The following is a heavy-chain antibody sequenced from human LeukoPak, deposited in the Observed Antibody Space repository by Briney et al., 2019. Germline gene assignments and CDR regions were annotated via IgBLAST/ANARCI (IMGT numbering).Heavy chain of an antibody. J-gene: IGHJ6*03. V-gene: IGHV1-2*06. CDR3: ARGPGTRVFGVLPYYYYMDV. CDR1: GYTFTGYY. CDR2: INPNSGGT. Sequence: ASVKVSCKASGYTFTGYYMHWVRQAPGQGLEWMGRINPNSGGTNYAQKFQGRVTMTRDTSISTAYMELSRLRSDDTAVYYCARGPGTRVFGVLPYYYYMDVWGKGTTVTVSS. D-gene: IGHD3-3*01.